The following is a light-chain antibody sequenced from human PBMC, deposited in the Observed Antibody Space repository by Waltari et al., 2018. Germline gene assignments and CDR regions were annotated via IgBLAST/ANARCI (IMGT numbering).Light chain of an antibody. Sequence: DIVMTQSPLSLPVTPGEPASISCRPSPRLLHSNAYNYLDWYLQKPGHSPQLLIYLGSNRASGVPDRFSGSGSGTDFTLKISRVEAEDVGVYYCMQALQTPLTFGQGTQLEIK. CDR1: PRLLHSNAYNY. J-gene: IGKJ2*01. CDR3: MQALQTPLT. V-gene: IGKV2-28*01. CDR2: LGS.